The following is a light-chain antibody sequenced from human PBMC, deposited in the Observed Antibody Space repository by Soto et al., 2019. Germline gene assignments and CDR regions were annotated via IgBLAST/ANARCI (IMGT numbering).Light chain of an antibody. CDR2: GTS. J-gene: IGKJ1*01. V-gene: IGKV3-20*01. Sequence: EIVLTQSPGTVSLSPGEGATLSCRASQSVSSTYIAWYQQRPGQAPGLLIYGTSTRATGIPDRFRGSGSGTDFTLTVSRLEPEDFAVYFCQQYSVSPWTFGQGTRVEIK. CDR3: QQYSVSPWT. CDR1: QSVSSTY.